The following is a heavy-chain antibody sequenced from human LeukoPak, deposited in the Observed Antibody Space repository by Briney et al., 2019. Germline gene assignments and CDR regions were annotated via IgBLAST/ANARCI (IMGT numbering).Heavy chain of an antibody. Sequence: GFTFXXXXXXWXRXAPGXXXXXVSSISSSSSYIYYADSVKGRFTISRDNAKNSLYLQMSSLRAEDTAVYYCARTPGIAVPPGYWGQGTLVTVSS. CDR1: GFTFXXXX. J-gene: IGHJ4*02. CDR3: ARTPGIAVPPGY. V-gene: IGHV3-21*01. D-gene: IGHD6-19*01. CDR2: ISSSSSYI.